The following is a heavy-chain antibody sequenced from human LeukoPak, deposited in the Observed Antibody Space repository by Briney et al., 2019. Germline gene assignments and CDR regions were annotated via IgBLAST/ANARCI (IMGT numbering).Heavy chain of an antibody. J-gene: IGHJ5*02. CDR2: ISGSGGST. CDR3: ARDVGTLWFGEPSNWFDP. Sequence: PGGSLRLSCAASGFTFSSYAMSWVRQAPGKGLEWVSAISGSGGSTYYADSVKGRFTISRDNSKNTLYLQMNSLRAEDTAVYYCARDVGTLWFGEPSNWFDPWGQGTLVTVSS. D-gene: IGHD3-10*01. CDR1: GFTFSSYA. V-gene: IGHV3-23*01.